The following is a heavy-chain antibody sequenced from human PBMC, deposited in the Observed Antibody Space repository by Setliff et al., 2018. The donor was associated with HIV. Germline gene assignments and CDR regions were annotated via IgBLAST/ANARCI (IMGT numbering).Heavy chain of an antibody. V-gene: IGHV3-30-3*01. CDR3: ARETMYDSRGYLSHYFDY. D-gene: IGHD3-22*01. CDR1: GFTFSNYA. J-gene: IGHJ4*02. CDR2: ISYDGSNK. Sequence: PGGSLRLSCAASGFTFSNYAMHWVRQAPGKGLEWVAVISYDGSNKYYADSVKGRFTISRDNSKNTLYLQMNSLRVEDTAVYYRARETMYDSRGYLSHYFDYWGQGTPVTVSS.